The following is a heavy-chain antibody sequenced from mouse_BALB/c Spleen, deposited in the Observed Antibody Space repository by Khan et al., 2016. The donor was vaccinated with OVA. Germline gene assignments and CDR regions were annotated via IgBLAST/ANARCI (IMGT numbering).Heavy chain of an antibody. Sequence: VQLKESGAELVKPGASVKLSCTGSGFNIKDTYIQWVKQRPEQGLEWIGRIDPANGKTIFDPKFQGKATITADTSSNTAYLHLSSLTSEDTVVYYYASSLLLYAMDYWGQGTSVTVSS. V-gene: IGHV14-3*02. CDR2: IDPANGKT. CDR3: ASSLLLYAMDY. D-gene: IGHD1-2*01. CDR1: GFNIKDTY. J-gene: IGHJ4*01.